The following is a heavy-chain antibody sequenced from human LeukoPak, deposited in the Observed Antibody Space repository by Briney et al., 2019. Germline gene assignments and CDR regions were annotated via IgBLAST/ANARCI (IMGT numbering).Heavy chain of an antibody. J-gene: IGHJ5*02. D-gene: IGHD3-3*02. CDR3: ARDGPIRGWFDP. CDR1: GYTFTGYY. Sequence: ASVKVSCKASGYTFTGYYMHWVRQAPGQGLEWMGWINPNSGGTYYAQKFQGRVTMTRDTSISTAYMELSRLKSDDTAVYYCARDGPIRGWFDPWGQGTLVTVSS. CDR2: INPNSGGT. V-gene: IGHV1-2*02.